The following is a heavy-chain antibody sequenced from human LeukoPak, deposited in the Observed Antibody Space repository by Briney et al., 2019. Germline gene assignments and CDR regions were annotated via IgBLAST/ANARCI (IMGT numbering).Heavy chain of an antibody. Sequence: PSETLSLTCTVSGGSISSGGYYWSWMRQPPGKGLECTGYIYHSGSTYYNSSLKRRVTISVDTSKNQFLLKLSSVTAGDTAVYYCASHGRITMVRGALAYDYWGQGTLVSVCS. CDR3: ASHGRITMVRGALAYDY. D-gene: IGHD3-10*01. CDR2: IYHSGST. V-gene: IGHV4-30-2*01. J-gene: IGHJ4*02. CDR1: GGSISSGGYY.